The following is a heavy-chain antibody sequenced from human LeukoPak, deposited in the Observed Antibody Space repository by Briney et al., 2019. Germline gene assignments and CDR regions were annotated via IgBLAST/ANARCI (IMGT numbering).Heavy chain of an antibody. CDR3: ARRGVDGALDY. CDR2: ISYDGSNK. J-gene: IGHJ4*02. D-gene: IGHD5-24*01. CDR1: GFTFSNYA. V-gene: IGHV3-30*04. Sequence: GGSLRLSCAASGFTFSNYAMHWVRQAPGKGLEWVAMISYDGSNKYYADSVKGRFTISRDNSKNTLYLQMNSLRAEDTAVYYCARRGVDGALDYWGQGTLVTVSS.